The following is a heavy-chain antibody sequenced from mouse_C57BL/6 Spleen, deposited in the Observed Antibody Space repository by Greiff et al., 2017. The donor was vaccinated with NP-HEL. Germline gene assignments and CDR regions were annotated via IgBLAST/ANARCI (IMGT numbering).Heavy chain of an antibody. J-gene: IGHJ1*03. Sequence: EVQLQQSGPELVKPGASVKISCKASGYTFTDYYMNWVKQSHGKSLEWIGDINPNNGGTSYNQKFKGKATLTVDKSSSTAYMELRSLTSEDSAVYYCALNYYGSPSWYFDVWGTGTTVTVSS. CDR2: INPNNGGT. D-gene: IGHD1-1*01. CDR3: ALNYYGSPSWYFDV. V-gene: IGHV1-26*01. CDR1: GYTFTDYY.